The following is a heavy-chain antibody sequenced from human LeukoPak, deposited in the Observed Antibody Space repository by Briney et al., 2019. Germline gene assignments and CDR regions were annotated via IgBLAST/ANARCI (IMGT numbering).Heavy chain of an antibody. CDR2: ISSSSSTI. CDR1: GFTFSSYS. Sequence: GGSLRLSCAASGFTFSSYSMNWVRQAPGKGLEWVSCISSSSSTIYYADSVKGRFTISRDNAKNSLYLQMNSLRAEDTAVYYCARDSLSYGPDYWGQGTLVTVSS. D-gene: IGHD5-18*01. V-gene: IGHV3-48*04. CDR3: ARDSLSYGPDY. J-gene: IGHJ4*02.